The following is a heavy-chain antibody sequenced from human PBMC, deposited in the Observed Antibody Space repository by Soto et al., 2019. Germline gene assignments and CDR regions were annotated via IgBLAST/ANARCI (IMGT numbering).Heavy chain of an antibody. CDR1: GGSLSGHY. V-gene: IGHV4-34*01. Sequence: QVQLQQWGAGLLKPSETLSLTCAVYGGSLSGHYWSWLRQPPGKGLEWMGEINHLGSTDYTPSLRSRVTISVQTSKNQFSLRLTSVTAAATAVYYCASPQYNWNNPFVYWGQGTLVTVSS. CDR2: INHLGST. CDR3: ASPQYNWNNPFVY. J-gene: IGHJ4*02. D-gene: IGHD1-20*01.